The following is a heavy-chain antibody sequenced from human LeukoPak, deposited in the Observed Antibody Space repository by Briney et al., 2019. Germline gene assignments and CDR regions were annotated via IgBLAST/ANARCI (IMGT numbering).Heavy chain of an antibody. CDR2: IYYSGST. Sequence: SETLSLTCTVSGGSISSGGYYWSWIRQHPGKGLEWIGYIYYSGSTNYNPSLKSRVTISVDTSKNQFSLKLSSVTAADTAVYYCARVPLRSAWFDPWGQGTLVTVSS. V-gene: IGHV4-61*08. D-gene: IGHD3-3*01. CDR3: ARVPLRSAWFDP. J-gene: IGHJ5*02. CDR1: GGSISSGGYY.